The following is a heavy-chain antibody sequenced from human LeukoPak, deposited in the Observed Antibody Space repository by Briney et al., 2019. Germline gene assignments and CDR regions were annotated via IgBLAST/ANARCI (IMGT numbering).Heavy chain of an antibody. V-gene: IGHV3-43*02. CDR1: GFTFDDYA. D-gene: IGHD6-13*01. CDR2: ISGDGGST. Sequence: PGGSLRLSCAASGFTFDDYAMHWVRQAPGKGLEWVSLISGDGGSTYYADSVKGRFTISRDNSKNSLYLQMNSLRTEDTALYYCAKDIEQQLPPYDYYYGVDVWGQGTTVTVSS. J-gene: IGHJ6*02. CDR3: AKDIEQQLPPYDYYYGVDV.